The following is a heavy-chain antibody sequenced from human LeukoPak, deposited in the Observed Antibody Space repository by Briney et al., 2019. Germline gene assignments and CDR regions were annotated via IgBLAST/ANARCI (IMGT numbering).Heavy chain of an antibody. D-gene: IGHD4-17*01. J-gene: IGHJ4*02. Sequence: GGSLRLSCAASGFTFSSYWMHWVRQAPGKGLVWVSRISSDGSSTSYADSVKGRFTISRDNAKNTLYLQMNSLRAEDTAVYYCARGTTVTTDYWGQGTLVTVSS. CDR2: ISSDGSST. V-gene: IGHV3-74*01. CDR1: GFTFSSYW. CDR3: ARGTTVTTDY.